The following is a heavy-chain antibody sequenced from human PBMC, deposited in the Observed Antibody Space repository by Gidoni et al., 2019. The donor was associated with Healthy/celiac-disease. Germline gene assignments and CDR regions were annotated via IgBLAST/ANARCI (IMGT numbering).Heavy chain of an antibody. V-gene: IGHV3-23*04. D-gene: IGHD3-10*01. CDR2: ISGSGCST. J-gene: IGHJ4*02. CDR3: AKDLRGPMVRGVDY. Sequence: EVQLVEAGGGLVQHGGSLRLSCAASGFTVSSCAMSWVPQAPGKGLGWVSAISGSGCSTYYTDSVKGRFTISRNNSKNTLYLQMNSLRAEDKAVYYCAKDLRGPMVRGVDYWGQGTLVTVSS. CDR1: GFTVSSCA.